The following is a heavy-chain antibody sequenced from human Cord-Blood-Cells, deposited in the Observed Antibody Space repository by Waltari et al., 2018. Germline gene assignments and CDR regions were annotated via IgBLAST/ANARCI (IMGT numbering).Heavy chain of an antibody. CDR2: IYYSGST. CDR1: GGSISSYY. V-gene: IGHV4-59*01. Sequence: QVQLQESGPGLVKPSETLSLPCTVSGGSISSYYWRWIRQPPGKGLEWIGYIYYSGSTNYNPSLKSRVTISVDTSKNQFSLKLSSVTAADTAVYYCARDRGYNWNVDAFDIWGQGTMVTVSS. CDR3: ARDRGYNWNVDAFDI. D-gene: IGHD1-20*01. J-gene: IGHJ3*02.